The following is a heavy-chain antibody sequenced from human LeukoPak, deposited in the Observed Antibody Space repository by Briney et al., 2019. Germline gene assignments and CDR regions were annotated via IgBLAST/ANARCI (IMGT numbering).Heavy chain of an antibody. D-gene: IGHD3-22*01. J-gene: IGHJ4*02. V-gene: IGHV3-23*01. Sequence: GGSLRLSCAASGFTFSSYAMSWVRQAPGKGLEWVAAISGSGANTYYADSVKGRFTISRDNSKSTLYLQMNSLRTEDTAVYYCAKDGAITMIVVVNTFDYWGQGTLVTVSS. CDR1: GFTFSSYA. CDR2: ISGSGANT. CDR3: AKDGAITMIVVVNTFDY.